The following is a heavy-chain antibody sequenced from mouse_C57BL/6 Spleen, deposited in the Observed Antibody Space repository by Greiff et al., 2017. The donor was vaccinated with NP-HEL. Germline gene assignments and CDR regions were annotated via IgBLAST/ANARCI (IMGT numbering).Heavy chain of an antibody. V-gene: IGHV1-50*01. CDR3: ARRTGTLDY. J-gene: IGHJ2*01. D-gene: IGHD4-1*01. CDR2: IDHSDSYT. CDR1: GYTFTSYW. Sequence: VQLQQPGAELVKPGASVKLSCKASGYTFTSYWMRWVKQRPGQGLEWIGEIDHSDSYTNSNQKFKGKATLTVATSSSPAYMQLSSLTSEDSAVYYCARRTGTLDYWGQGTTLTVSS.